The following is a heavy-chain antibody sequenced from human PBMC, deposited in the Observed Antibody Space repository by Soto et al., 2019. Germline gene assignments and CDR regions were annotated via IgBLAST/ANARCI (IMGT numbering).Heavy chain of an antibody. D-gene: IGHD6-13*01. V-gene: IGHV3-11*06. CDR1: GFTFSDYY. CDR2: IRNSGSYK. J-gene: IGHJ6*02. Sequence: GGSLRLSCAASGFTFSDYYMSWIRQAPGKGLEWVSYIRNSGSYKNYADSVKGRFTISRDNSKNTLYLQMNSLRAEDTAVYYCARDRGIAAAGTSGDYYYGMDVWGQGTTVTVSS. CDR3: ARDRGIAAAGTSGDYYYGMDV.